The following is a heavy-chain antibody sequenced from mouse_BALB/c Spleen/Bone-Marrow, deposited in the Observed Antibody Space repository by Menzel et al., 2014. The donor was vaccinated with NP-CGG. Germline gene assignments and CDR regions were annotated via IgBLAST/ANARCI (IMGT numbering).Heavy chain of an antibody. V-gene: IGHV3-1*02. CDR1: GYSITSGYS. Sequence: DVKLQESGPDLVKPSQSLSLTCTVTGYSITSGYSWHWIRQFPGNKLEWMGYIHYSGSTNHNPSLKSRISITRDTSKNQFFLQLNSVTTEDTATYYCARRGSSTYWYFDVWGAGTTVTVSS. D-gene: IGHD1-1*01. CDR3: ARRGSSTYWYFDV. CDR2: IHYSGST. J-gene: IGHJ1*01.